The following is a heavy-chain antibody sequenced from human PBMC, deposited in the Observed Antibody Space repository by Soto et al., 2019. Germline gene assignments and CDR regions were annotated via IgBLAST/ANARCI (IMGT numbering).Heavy chain of an antibody. CDR2: ISSSSSYI. V-gene: IGHV3-21*01. J-gene: IGHJ6*04. CDR3: ARGQGLTFWSGPPARMDV. Sequence: APGKGLEWVSSISSSSSYIYYADSVKGRFTISRDNAKNSLYLQMNSLRAEDTAVYYCARGQGLTFWSGPPARMDVWGKGTTVTVSS. D-gene: IGHD3-3*01.